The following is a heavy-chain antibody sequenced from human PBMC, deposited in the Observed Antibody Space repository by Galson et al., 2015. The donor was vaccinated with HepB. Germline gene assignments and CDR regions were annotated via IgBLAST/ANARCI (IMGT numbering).Heavy chain of an antibody. J-gene: IGHJ4*02. V-gene: IGHV3-7*01. CDR1: GSTFSNSW. Sequence: SLRLSCAASGSTFSNSWMSWVRQAPGKGLEWVANIKQDGSEKYYVDSVKGRFTISRDNAKNSLYLQMNSLRVEDTAVYHCARDHINSGSSGYYDYFDYWGQGTRVTVSS. CDR3: ARDHINSGSSGYYDYFDY. CDR2: IKQDGSEK. D-gene: IGHD3-22*01.